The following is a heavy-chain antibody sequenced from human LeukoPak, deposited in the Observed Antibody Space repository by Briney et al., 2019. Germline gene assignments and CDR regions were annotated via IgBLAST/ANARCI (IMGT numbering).Heavy chain of an antibody. V-gene: IGHV4-59*01. Sequence: SETLSLTCTVSGGSISSYYWSWIRQPPGKGLEWIGYIYYSGSTNYNPSLKSRVTISVDTSKNQFSLKLSSVTAADTAVYYCARVPVVYCSSTSCNGEHAFDIWGQGTMVTVSS. D-gene: IGHD2-2*01. CDR2: IYYSGST. CDR1: GGSISSYY. J-gene: IGHJ3*02. CDR3: ARVPVVYCSSTSCNGEHAFDI.